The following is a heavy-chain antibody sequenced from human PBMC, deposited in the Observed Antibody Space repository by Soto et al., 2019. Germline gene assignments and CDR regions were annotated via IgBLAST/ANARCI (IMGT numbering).Heavy chain of an antibody. J-gene: IGHJ4*02. CDR3: ARHRIAVAGPLDY. V-gene: IGHV4-39*01. CDR1: GGAIRNSISY. D-gene: IGHD6-19*01. CDR2: IYYDGSV. Sequence: QLQLQESGPGLLEPSEPLSLTCSVSGGAIRNSISYWGWIRQPPGKGLEWIGTIYYDGSVAYSPSLKSRVTLSADTSRNHFSVKINSVTAADTAVYFCARHRIAVAGPLDYWGQGTLVTVSS.